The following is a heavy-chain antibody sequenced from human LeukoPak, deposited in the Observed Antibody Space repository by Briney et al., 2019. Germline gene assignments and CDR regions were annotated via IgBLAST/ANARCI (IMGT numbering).Heavy chain of an antibody. CDR2: IYHSGST. Sequence: SETLSLTCTVSGGSISSGGYYWSWIRQPPGKGLEWIGYIYHSGSTYYNPSLKSRVTISVDRSKNQFSLKLSSVTAADTAVYYCARGSHNSFFDYWGQGTLVTVSS. D-gene: IGHD1-1*01. CDR1: GGSISSGGYY. J-gene: IGHJ4*02. V-gene: IGHV4-30-2*01. CDR3: ARGSHNSFFDY.